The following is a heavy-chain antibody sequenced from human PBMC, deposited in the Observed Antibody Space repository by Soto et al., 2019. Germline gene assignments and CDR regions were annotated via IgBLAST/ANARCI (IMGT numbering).Heavy chain of an antibody. CDR2: VNPNSGGT. CDR3: VTSRVSIAVAGETEYYFDY. D-gene: IGHD6-19*01. V-gene: IGHV1-2*04. J-gene: IGHJ4*02. CDR1: GYTFTGYY. Sequence: ASVKVSCKASGYTFTGYYIHWVRQAPGQGLEWMGWVNPNSGGTNYAQKFQGWVTMTRDTSISAAYMELSRLRSDDTAVYYCVTSRVSIAVAGETEYYFDYWGQGTLVTVSS.